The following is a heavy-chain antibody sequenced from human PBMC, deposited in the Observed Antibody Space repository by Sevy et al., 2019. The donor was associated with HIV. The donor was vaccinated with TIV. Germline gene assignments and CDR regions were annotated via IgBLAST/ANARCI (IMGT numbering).Heavy chain of an antibody. CDR3: ASVRPCGGDCYFFDT. CDR2: IIPRVGIA. D-gene: IGHD2-21*02. CDR1: GGTLNNYG. V-gene: IGHV1-69*10. J-gene: IGHJ4*02. Sequence: ASVKVSCKASGGTLNNYGMNWVRQAPGQWLDWMGGIIPRVGIASYAQKIQGRAALTADESTSTIYVEVGRLSSDDTAVYFCASVRPCGGDCYFFDTWGQGTLVTVSS.